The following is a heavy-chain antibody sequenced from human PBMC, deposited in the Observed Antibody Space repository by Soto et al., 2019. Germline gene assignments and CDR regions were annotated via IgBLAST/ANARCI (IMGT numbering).Heavy chain of an antibody. J-gene: IGHJ4*02. CDR3: ARRLEGANKLSDY. CDR2: IYYSGST. D-gene: IGHD1-26*01. CDR1: GGSISSSSYY. Sequence: PSETLSLTCTVSGGSISSSSYYWGWIRQPPGKGLEWIGSIYYSGSTYYNPSLKSRVTISVDTSKNQFSLKLSSVTAADTAVYYCARRLEGANKLSDYWGQGTLVTVSS. V-gene: IGHV4-39*01.